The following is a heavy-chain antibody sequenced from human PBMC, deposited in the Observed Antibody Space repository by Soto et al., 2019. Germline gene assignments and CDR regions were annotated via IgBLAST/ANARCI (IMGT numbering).Heavy chain of an antibody. CDR2: IYWDDDK. D-gene: IGHD6-13*01. CDR1: GFSLSTSGVG. V-gene: IGHV2-5*02. J-gene: IGHJ1*01. Sequence: SGPTLVNPTQTLTLTCTFSGFSLSTSGVGVGWIRQPPGKALEWLALIYWDDDKRYSPSLKSRLTITKDTSKNQVVLTMTNMDPVDKATYYCAHSIKQQLALGAEYFQHWGQGTLVTVSS. CDR3: AHSIKQQLALGAEYFQH.